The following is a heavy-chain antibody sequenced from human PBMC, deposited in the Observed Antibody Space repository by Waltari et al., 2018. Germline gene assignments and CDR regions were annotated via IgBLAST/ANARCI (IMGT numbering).Heavy chain of an antibody. CDR1: GGSISSHY. J-gene: IGHJ4*02. Sequence: QVQLQESGPGLVKPSETLSLTCTVSGGSISSHYWSWIRQPPGKGLGWIGYIYYSGSTNYNPSLKSRVTISVDTSKNQFSLKLSSVTAADTAVYYCARAGGSYCSSTSCYQVWYFDYWGQGTLVTVSS. CDR3: ARAGGSYCSSTSCYQVWYFDY. D-gene: IGHD2-2*01. V-gene: IGHV4-59*11. CDR2: IYYSGST.